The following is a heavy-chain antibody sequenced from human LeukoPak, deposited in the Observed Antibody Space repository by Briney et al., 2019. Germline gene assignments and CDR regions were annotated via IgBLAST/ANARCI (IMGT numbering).Heavy chain of an antibody. CDR1: GGSISSNNYY. D-gene: IGHD3-10*01. J-gene: IGHJ4*02. CDR2: INHSGST. V-gene: IGHV4-39*07. CDR3: ARGRGRVWFGELLYY. Sequence: SETLSLTCTISGGSISSNNYYWAWIRQPPGKGLEWIGEINHSGSTNYNPSLKSRVTISVDTSKNQFSLKLSSVTAADTAVYYCARGRGRVWFGELLYYWGQGTLVTVSS.